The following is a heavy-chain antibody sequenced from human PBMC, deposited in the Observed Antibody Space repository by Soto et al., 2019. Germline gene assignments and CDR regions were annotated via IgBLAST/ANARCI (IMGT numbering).Heavy chain of an antibody. CDR2: SSNSGTFA. CDR3: VRGGGGGLFDP. D-gene: IGHD2-15*01. J-gene: IGHJ5*02. CDR1: GFPFCEYY. Sequence: GGAMGVSSASSGFPFCEYYMRWGRQAPGRGLEWISYSSNSGTFARYATSAKGRFTISRDNAKRSLYLQMMSLTAEDTAIYYCVRGGGGGLFDPWGQGTMVTVSS. V-gene: IGHV3-11*06.